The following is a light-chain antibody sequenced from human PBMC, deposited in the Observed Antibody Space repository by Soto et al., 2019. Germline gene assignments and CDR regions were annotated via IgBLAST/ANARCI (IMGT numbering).Light chain of an antibody. J-gene: IGLJ2*01. CDR3: QSYDRSLSGHVV. Sequence: HSVRTQPPSVSGAPGQRVTISCPGSSSNIGAGYDVHWYQQLPGTAPKLLIYGNSNRPSGVPDRFSGSKSGTSASLAITGLQAEDEADYYCQSYDRSLSGHVVFGGGTKVTVL. CDR1: SSNIGAGYD. CDR2: GNS. V-gene: IGLV1-40*01.